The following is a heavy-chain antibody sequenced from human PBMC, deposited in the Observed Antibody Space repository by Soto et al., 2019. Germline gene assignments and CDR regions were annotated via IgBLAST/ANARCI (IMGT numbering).Heavy chain of an antibody. CDR2: LAGSGA. V-gene: IGHV3-23*01. Sequence: GGSLRLSCVGSGFTFSNHAMTWVRQAPGKGLEWVSTLAGSGAYYADSVQGRFTISRDNSKNTVNLQMNSLRAEDTAIYYCARDMTTHDYWGQGTLVTVSS. CDR3: ARDMTTHDY. D-gene: IGHD3-16*01. CDR1: GFTFSNHA. J-gene: IGHJ4*02.